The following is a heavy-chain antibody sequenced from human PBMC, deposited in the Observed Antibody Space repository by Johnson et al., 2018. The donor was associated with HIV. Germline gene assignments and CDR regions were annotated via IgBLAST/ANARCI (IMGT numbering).Heavy chain of an antibody. J-gene: IGHJ3*02. CDR3: AKSTWELRHLDAFDI. V-gene: IGHV3-33*06. Sequence: QLVESGGGVVQPGRSLRLSCAASGFTFSSYGMHWVRQAPGKGLEWVAVIGYDGSDKHYADSVKGRFTISRDNSKNTVYLQTNSLRAEDTAVYYCAKSTWELRHLDAFDIWGQGTMVTVSS. CDR2: IGYDGSDK. CDR1: GFTFSSYG. D-gene: IGHD1-26*01.